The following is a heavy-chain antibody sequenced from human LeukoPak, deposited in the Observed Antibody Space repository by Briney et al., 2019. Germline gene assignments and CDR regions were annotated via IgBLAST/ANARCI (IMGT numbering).Heavy chain of an antibody. J-gene: IGHJ4*02. CDR2: INSDGSTT. Sequence: GGSLRLSCAASGFTFSRNWMHWVRQAPGKGLVWVSRINSDGSTTNYADSVKGRFTISRDNAKNSLYLQMNSLRAEDTAVYYCARANYNWNTLDYWGQGTLVTVSS. CDR1: GFTFSRNW. CDR3: ARANYNWNTLDY. D-gene: IGHD1/OR15-1a*01. V-gene: IGHV3-74*01.